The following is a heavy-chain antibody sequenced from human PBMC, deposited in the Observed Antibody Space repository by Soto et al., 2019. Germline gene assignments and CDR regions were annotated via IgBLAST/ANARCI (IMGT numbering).Heavy chain of an antibody. CDR3: AKDAISGYYYAWYFDY. D-gene: IGHD3-22*01. Sequence: GGSLRLSCAASGFTFSSYGMHWVRQAPGKGLEWVAVISYDGSNKYYADSVKGRFTISRDNSKNTLYLQMNSLRAEDTAVYYCAKDAISGYYYAWYFDYWGQGTLVTVSS. CDR1: GFTFSSYG. V-gene: IGHV3-30*18. J-gene: IGHJ4*02. CDR2: ISYDGSNK.